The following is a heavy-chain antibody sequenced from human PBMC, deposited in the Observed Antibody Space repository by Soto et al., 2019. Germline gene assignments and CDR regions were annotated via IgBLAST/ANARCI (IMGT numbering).Heavy chain of an antibody. CDR2: INSDGSST. J-gene: IGHJ4*02. CDR3: ARGPQHLGFTYSGYVNY. V-gene: IGHV3-74*01. CDR1: GFTFSSYW. D-gene: IGHD5-12*01. Sequence: GGSLRLSCAASGFTFSSYWMHWVRQAPGKGLVWVSRINSDGSSTNYADTVKGRFTISRDNAKKTLYLQMDSLRAEDTAVYYCARGPQHLGFTYSGYVNYWGQGTLVTVSS.